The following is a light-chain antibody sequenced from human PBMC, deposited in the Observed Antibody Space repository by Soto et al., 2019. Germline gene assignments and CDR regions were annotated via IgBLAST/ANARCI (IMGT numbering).Light chain of an antibody. Sequence: DVVMTQSQLSLSVTPGQPASISCKSSQSLLHITGETFLFWYLQKPGQSPQLLIYEVSTRVSGVPDRFSGSGSGTDFTLEISRVETDDVGIYYCMQSTQLPPTFGQGTLLEIK. CDR2: EVS. J-gene: IGKJ5*01. V-gene: IGKV2D-29*02. CDR1: QSLLHITGETF. CDR3: MQSTQLPPT.